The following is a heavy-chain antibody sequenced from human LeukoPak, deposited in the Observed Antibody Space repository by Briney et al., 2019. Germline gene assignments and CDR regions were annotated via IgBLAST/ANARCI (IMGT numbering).Heavy chain of an antibody. CDR2: ISACGTDT. Sequence: PGGSLRLSCAASGFTFSIYAMTWVRQAPGKGLEWVSGISACGTDTHYAHSVKGRFTLSRDNSKNTLYPQMNSLRVEDTAVYYCAKVEYYCGSGSYLGTSQKSAFEYWGQGTLVTVSS. CDR3: AKVEYYCGSGSYLGTSQKSAFEY. CDR1: GFTFSIYA. J-gene: IGHJ4*02. D-gene: IGHD3-10*01. V-gene: IGHV3-23*01.